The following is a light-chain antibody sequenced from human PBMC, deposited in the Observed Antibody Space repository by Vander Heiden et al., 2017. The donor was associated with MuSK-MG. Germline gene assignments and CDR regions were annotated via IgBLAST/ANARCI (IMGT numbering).Light chain of an antibody. CDR3: QAWDSSTYV. CDR1: KLGDKY. J-gene: IGLJ1*01. V-gene: IGLV3-1*01. Sequence: SYGLTQPPSVSVAPGQTASIPCSGDKLGDKYACWYQQKPGQSPVLVIYQDNKRPSGIPERFSGSNSGNTATLTISGTQAMDEADYYCQAWDSSTYVFGTGTKVTVL. CDR2: QDN.